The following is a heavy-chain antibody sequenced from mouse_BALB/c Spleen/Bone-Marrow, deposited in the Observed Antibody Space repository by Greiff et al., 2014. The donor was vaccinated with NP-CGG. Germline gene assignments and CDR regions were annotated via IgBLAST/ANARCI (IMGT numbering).Heavy chain of an antibody. CDR1: GYTFTSYW. CDR3: ARYDDRDGDWYFDV. J-gene: IGHJ1*01. CDR2: IAPCCGGK. Sequence: DLVKPGASVKLSCKASGYTFTSYWINWIKQRPGQGLEWIGRIAPCCGGKYYKKVFKDKATLTVDTSSGTAYIQLSSLSSEDASVYFCARYDDRDGDWYFDVWGAGTSVTVSS. D-gene: IGHD2-14*01. V-gene: IGHV1S41*01.